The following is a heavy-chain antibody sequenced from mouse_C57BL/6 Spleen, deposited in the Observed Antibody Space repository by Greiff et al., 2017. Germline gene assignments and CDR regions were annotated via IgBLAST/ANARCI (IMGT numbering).Heavy chain of an antibody. Sequence: QVQLQQSGAELVRPGASVTLSCKASGYTFTDYEMHWVKQTPVHGLEWIGAIDPETGGTAYNQKFKGKAILTADKSSSTAYMELRSLTSEDSAVYYCPITTVVATGFDYWGQGTTLTVSS. CDR3: PITTVVATGFDY. CDR1: GYTFTDYE. CDR2: IDPETGGT. J-gene: IGHJ2*01. V-gene: IGHV1-15*01. D-gene: IGHD1-1*01.